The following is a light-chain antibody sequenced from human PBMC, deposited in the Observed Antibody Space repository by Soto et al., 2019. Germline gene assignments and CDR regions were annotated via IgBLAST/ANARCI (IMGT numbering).Light chain of an antibody. J-gene: IGKJ4*01. V-gene: IGKV3-11*01. CDR2: DAS. CDR1: QSVSGY. Sequence: DIVLTQSPASLSLSPGERATLSCRASQSVSGYLAWYQQKPGQAPRLLIYDASNRAAGIPARFSGSGSGIDFTLTISSLEPEDFAVYYCQQRSKWPLTFGGGTKVDIK. CDR3: QQRSKWPLT.